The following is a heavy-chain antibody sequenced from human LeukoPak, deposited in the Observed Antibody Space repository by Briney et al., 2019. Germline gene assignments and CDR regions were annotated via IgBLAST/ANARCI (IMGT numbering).Heavy chain of an antibody. Sequence: SETLSLTCAVYGGSFSGYYWSWIRQPPGKGLEWIGEINRSGSTNYNPSLKSRVTISVDTSKNQFSLKLSSVTAADTAVYYCARAGTLTGTPTALFDYWGQGTLVTVSS. CDR1: GGSFSGYY. CDR3: ARAGTLTGTPTALFDY. J-gene: IGHJ4*02. V-gene: IGHV4-34*01. D-gene: IGHD1-7*01. CDR2: INRSGST.